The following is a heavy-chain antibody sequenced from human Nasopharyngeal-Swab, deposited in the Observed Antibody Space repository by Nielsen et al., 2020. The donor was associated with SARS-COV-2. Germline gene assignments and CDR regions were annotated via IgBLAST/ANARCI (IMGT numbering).Heavy chain of an antibody. CDR2: INTDGTST. J-gene: IGHJ3*01. D-gene: IGHD2-2*01. CDR3: VRGPSSGYANDAFGV. Sequence: GGSLRLSCAASGFTFSSYWMHWVRQAPGKGLVWVSRINTDGTSTSYADSVKGRLTIARDNAKNTLYMQMNSLRDEDTAVSYCVRGPSSGYANDAFGVWGQGTMVTVSS. V-gene: IGHV3-74*01. CDR1: GFTFSSYW.